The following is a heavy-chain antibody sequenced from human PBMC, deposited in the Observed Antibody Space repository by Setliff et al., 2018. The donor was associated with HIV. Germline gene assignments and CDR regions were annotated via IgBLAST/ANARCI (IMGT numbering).Heavy chain of an antibody. V-gene: IGHV1-2*02. D-gene: IGHD6-25*01. Sequence: GASVKVSCKASGYSFTDYPLHWVRQAPGQGLEWMGWINPNTGDTRYAQNFQGRVTVTRDTSIITAYLELNRLQSDDTAMYFCARVRLGYNDLTPPRYTHALGDWGQGTLVTVSS. CDR2: INPNTGDT. CDR1: GYSFTDYP. J-gene: IGHJ4*02. CDR3: ARVRLGYNDLTPPRYTHALGD.